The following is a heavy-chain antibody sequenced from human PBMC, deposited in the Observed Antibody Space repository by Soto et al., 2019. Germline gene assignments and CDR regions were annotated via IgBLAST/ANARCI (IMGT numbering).Heavy chain of an antibody. Sequence: SETLSLTCIVSGGSFSSGNYYWGWIRQPPGKGLEWIGNIFYSGSTDYNPSLKSRVSISVDTSKNQFSLRLSSVAAADTAVYYCARRAYYYYSSGLGVYFDCWGQGALVTGSS. CDR2: IFYSGST. J-gene: IGHJ4*02. D-gene: IGHD3-22*01. V-gene: IGHV4-39*01. CDR1: GGSFSSGNYY. CDR3: ARRAYYYYSSGLGVYFDC.